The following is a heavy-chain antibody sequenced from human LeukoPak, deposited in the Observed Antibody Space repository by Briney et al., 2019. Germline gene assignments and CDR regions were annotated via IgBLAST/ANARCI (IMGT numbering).Heavy chain of an antibody. J-gene: IGHJ6*03. V-gene: IGHV3-30*02. Sequence: GGSLRLSCTASGFTFSNYGMHWVRQAPGKGLEWVAFIRFDGTHQYYADSMKGRFTISRDNSKNTVYLQIYSLTPDDTAVYFCSKTSLSDSSGHYYYMDAWGKGTTVTISS. CDR2: IRFDGTHQ. CDR1: GFTFSNYG. CDR3: SKTSLSDSSGHYYYMDA. D-gene: IGHD3-3*01.